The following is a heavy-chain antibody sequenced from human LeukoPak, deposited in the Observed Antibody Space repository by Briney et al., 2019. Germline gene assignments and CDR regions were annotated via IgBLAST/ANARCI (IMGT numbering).Heavy chain of an antibody. J-gene: IGHJ5*02. CDR1: GFTFTSYE. Sequence: PGGSLRLSCAASGFTFTSYEMNWVRQPPGKGLEWAGTFSYSGGTYYNPSLQSGVTISVDTSKNPFPLMLSAVTDADTAVYYCGRHGYGSGIVTWFDPWGQGTLVTVSS. V-gene: IGHV4-39*01. CDR3: GRHGYGSGIVTWFDP. CDR2: FSYSGGT. D-gene: IGHD3-10*01.